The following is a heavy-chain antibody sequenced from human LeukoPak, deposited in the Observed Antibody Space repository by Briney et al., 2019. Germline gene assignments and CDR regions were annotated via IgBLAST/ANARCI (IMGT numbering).Heavy chain of an antibody. D-gene: IGHD5-12*01. J-gene: IGHJ4*02. CDR2: VGGDDTN. Sequence: GGSLRLSCVASGFIFSEYAMNWVRQAPGKGLEWVSVVGGDDTNYYIDSAKGRFTISRDNSKNTLSLQMNSLRAEDTAVYYCAREGSGYDSIDYWGQGTLVTVSS. CDR3: AREGSGYDSIDY. CDR1: GFIFSEYA. V-gene: IGHV3-23*01.